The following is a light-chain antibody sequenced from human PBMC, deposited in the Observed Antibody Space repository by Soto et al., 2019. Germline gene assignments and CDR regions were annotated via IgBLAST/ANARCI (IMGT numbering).Light chain of an antibody. Sequence: PGDRVTITCRASQNIYSNIAWYDQRPGQAPRLLIYRASTRATGVPARFSGSGSGTEFTLTISSLQSEDFTVYSCLQYHNLWAFGQGTKVDIK. CDR3: LQYHNLWA. CDR1: QNIYSN. V-gene: IGKV3-15*01. CDR2: RAS. J-gene: IGKJ1*01.